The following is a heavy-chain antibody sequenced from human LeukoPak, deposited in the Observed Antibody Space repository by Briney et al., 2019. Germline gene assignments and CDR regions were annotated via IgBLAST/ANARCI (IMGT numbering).Heavy chain of an antibody. CDR2: ISSDGSNK. V-gene: IGHV3-30*18. Sequence: GGSLRLSCAASGFTFSSSGMHWVRQAPGKGLEWVALISSDGSNKYYADSVRGRFTISRDNSNNALYLQMNSLRVEDTAVYYCAKDLSYGYSFEYWGQGTLVTVSS. CDR1: GFTFSSSG. D-gene: IGHD5-18*01. J-gene: IGHJ4*02. CDR3: AKDLSYGYSFEY.